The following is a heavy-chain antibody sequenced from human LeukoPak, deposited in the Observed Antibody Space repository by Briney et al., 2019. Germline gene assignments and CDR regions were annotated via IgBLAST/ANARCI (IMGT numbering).Heavy chain of an antibody. CDR3: ARQVEYSSSFYAFDI. Sequence: GESLKISCKGSGYSFTSYWIGWVRQMPGKGLEWMGKIDPSDSYTKYSPSFQGHVTISADKSITTAYLQWSSLKASDTAMYYCARQVEYSSSFYAFDIWGQGTMVTVSS. CDR2: IDPSDSYT. J-gene: IGHJ3*02. D-gene: IGHD6-13*01. CDR1: GYSFTSYW. V-gene: IGHV5-10-1*01.